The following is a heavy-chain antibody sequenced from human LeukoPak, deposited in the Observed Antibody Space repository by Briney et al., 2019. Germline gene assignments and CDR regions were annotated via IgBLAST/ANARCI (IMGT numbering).Heavy chain of an antibody. CDR2: MNQDGSAI. CDR1: GFTFSRHW. Sequence: GGSLRLSCAASGFTFSRHWMSWVRQAPGKGLERVAHMNQDGSAIYSIDSVKGRFTISRDNDKNSLYLHMSGLTVADTAVYYCARTVPGHLDDYFDYWGQGTLVTVSS. J-gene: IGHJ4*02. CDR3: ARTVPGHLDDYFDY. V-gene: IGHV3-7*01. D-gene: IGHD6-19*01.